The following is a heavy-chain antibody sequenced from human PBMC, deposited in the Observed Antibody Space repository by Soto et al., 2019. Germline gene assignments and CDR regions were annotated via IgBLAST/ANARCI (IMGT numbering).Heavy chain of an antibody. Sequence: SVKFSCKASGGTFSSYAISWVRQAPGQGLEWMGGIIPIFGTANYAQKFQGRVTITADKSTSTAYMELSSLRSEDTAVYYCASTIIAAAVTYNWIDPWGQGTLVTVSS. CDR2: IIPIFGTA. CDR3: ASTIIAAAVTYNWIDP. J-gene: IGHJ5*02. V-gene: IGHV1-69*06. CDR1: GGTFSSYA. D-gene: IGHD6-13*01.